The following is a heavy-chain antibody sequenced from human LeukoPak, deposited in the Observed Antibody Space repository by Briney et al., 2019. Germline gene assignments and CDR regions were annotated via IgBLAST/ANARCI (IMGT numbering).Heavy chain of an antibody. Sequence: GESLKISCKGSGYSFTSYWIGWVRQMPGKGLEWMGIIYPGDSDTRYSPSFQGQVTISADKSISTAYLQWSSLKASDTAMYYCARHVPWFGTRSGYYYMDVWGKGTTVTVSS. D-gene: IGHD3-10*01. CDR3: ARHVPWFGTRSGYYYMDV. CDR1: GYSFTSYW. J-gene: IGHJ6*03. V-gene: IGHV5-51*01. CDR2: IYPGDSDT.